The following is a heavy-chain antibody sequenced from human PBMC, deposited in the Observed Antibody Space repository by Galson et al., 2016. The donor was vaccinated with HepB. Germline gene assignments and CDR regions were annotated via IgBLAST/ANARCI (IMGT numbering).Heavy chain of an antibody. D-gene: IGHD4-23*01. CDR1: GFTFSSYS. Sequence: SLRLSCAVSGFTFSSYSMDWVRQAPGKGLEWVSYITSISSTIYYADSVKGRFPISRDNAKNSLYLQMNSLRDEDTAVYYCARESYYGGNSLDQYYFAYWGQGTLVTVSS. CDR3: ARESYYGGNSLDQYYFAY. J-gene: IGHJ4*02. V-gene: IGHV3-48*02. CDR2: ITSISSTI.